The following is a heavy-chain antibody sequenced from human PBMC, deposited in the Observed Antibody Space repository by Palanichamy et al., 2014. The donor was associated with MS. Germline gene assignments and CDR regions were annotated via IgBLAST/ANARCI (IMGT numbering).Heavy chain of an antibody. CDR2: ISYDGSNK. Sequence: QVQLVEVWGRAWSSLGRSLRLSCAASGFTFSSYGMHWVRQAPGKGLEWVAVISYDGSNKYYADSVKGRFTISRDNSKNTLYLQMNSLRAEDTAVYYCAKDPLPQQLVYYFDYWGQGTLVTVSS. CDR1: GFTFSSYG. V-gene: IGHV3-30*18. CDR3: AKDPLPQQLVYYFDY. D-gene: IGHD6-13*01. J-gene: IGHJ4*02.